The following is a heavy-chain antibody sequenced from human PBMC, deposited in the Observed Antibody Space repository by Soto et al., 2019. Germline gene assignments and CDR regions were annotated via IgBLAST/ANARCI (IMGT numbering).Heavy chain of an antibody. CDR1: GGSISSYY. CDR2: IYTSGST. J-gene: IGHJ5*02. V-gene: IGHV4-4*07. Sequence: QVQLQESGPGLVKPSETLSLTCTVSGGSISSYYWSWIRQPAGKGLEWIGRIYTSGSTNYNPPLKSRVTMSVDTSKNQFSLKLSSVTAADTAVYYCAREDIVVVPAAGGTAAYNWFDPWGQGTLVTVSS. D-gene: IGHD2-2*01. CDR3: AREDIVVVPAAGGTAAYNWFDP.